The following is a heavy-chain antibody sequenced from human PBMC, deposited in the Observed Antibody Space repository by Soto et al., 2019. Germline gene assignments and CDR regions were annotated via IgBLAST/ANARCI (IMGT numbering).Heavy chain of an antibody. CDR2: INHSGST. CDR3: ARAGFYYDSSGYPLPNYYYYYGMDV. CDR1: GGSFSGYY. Sequence: KTSETLSLTCAVYGGSFSGYYWSWIRQPPGKGLEWIGEINHSGSTNYNPSLKSRVTISVDTSKNQFSLKLSSVTAADTAVYYCARAGFYYDSSGYPLPNYYYYYGMDVWGQGTTVTVSS. D-gene: IGHD3-22*01. V-gene: IGHV4-34*01. J-gene: IGHJ6*02.